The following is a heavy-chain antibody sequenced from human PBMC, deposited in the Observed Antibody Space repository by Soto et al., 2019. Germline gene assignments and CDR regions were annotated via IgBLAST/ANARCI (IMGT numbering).Heavy chain of an antibody. CDR1: GFTFSSYA. D-gene: IGHD6-19*01. J-gene: IGHJ3*02. V-gene: IGHV3-23*01. Sequence: EVQLLESRGGLVQPGGSLRLSCAASGFTFSSYAMSWVRQAPGKGLEWVSAISGSGGTTYYAESVKGRFTFSRDNSKNTLYLQMNSLRAEDTAVYYCAKTANGWFSAFDIWGQGTMVTVSS. CDR2: ISGSGGTT. CDR3: AKTANGWFSAFDI.